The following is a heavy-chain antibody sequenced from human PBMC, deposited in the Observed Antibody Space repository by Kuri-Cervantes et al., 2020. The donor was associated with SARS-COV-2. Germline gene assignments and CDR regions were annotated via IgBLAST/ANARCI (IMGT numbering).Heavy chain of an antibody. CDR2: IYYSGST. D-gene: IGHD6-19*01. CDR1: GASISGYH. J-gene: IGHJ4*02. CDR3: AGDWRTVAGKN. V-gene: IGHV4-59*01. Sequence: SETLSLTCTVSGASISGYHWSWIRQPPGKGLEWIGYIYYSGSTHYNPSLKSRVTISVDTSKNQFSLKLSSVTAADTAVYYCAGDWRTVAGKNWGQGTLVTVSS.